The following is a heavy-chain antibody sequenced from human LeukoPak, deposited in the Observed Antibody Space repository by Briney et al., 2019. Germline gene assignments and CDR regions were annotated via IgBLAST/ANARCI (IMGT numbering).Heavy chain of an antibody. Sequence: GGSLRLSCVASRFTFTDYFMSWVRQAPGKGREWVASIKHNGGEKYYVDSVKGRFTISRDNAKNSLYLEMSSLRVEDTAVYYYARDRGWRSSGYYLYHFDYWGQGTLVTFAS. V-gene: IGHV3-7*01. CDR1: RFTFTDYF. J-gene: IGHJ4*02. CDR2: IKHNGGEK. D-gene: IGHD3-22*01. CDR3: ARDRGWRSSGYYLYHFDY.